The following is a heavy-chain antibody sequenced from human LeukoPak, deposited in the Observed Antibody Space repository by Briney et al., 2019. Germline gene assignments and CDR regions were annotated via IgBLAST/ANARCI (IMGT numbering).Heavy chain of an antibody. CDR1: GFTFSSYG. CDR2: IRYDGSNK. D-gene: IGHD2-15*01. CDR3: AKDILYDGAVGQGGMDV. Sequence: GGSLRLSCAASGFTFSSYGMHWVRQAPGKGLEWVAFIRYDGSNKYYADSVKGRFTISRDNSKNSVYLQMNSLRAEDTALYYCAKDILYDGAVGQGGMDVWGKGTTVTVSS. J-gene: IGHJ6*03. V-gene: IGHV3-30*02.